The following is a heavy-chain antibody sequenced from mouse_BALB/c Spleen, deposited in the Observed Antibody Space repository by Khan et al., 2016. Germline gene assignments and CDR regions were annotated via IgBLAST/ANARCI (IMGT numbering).Heavy chain of an antibody. Sequence: VQLQQSGPELVKPGASVKLSCKASGYTFTSYVMHWVKQKPGQGLEWIGYINPYNDGTKYNEKFKGKATLTSDKSSSTVYLEISSLTSEDSAVYYGARATIGSTWCADWGQGTLVTVSA. CDR2: INPYNDGT. CDR1: GYTFTSYV. CDR3: ARATIGSTWCAD. V-gene: IGHV1S136*01. D-gene: IGHD2-14*01. J-gene: IGHJ3*01.